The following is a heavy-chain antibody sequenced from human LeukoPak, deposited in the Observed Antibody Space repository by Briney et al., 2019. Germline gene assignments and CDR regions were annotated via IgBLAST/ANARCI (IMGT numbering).Heavy chain of an antibody. V-gene: IGHV1-18*01. J-gene: IGHJ4*02. CDR2: ISAYNGNT. D-gene: IGHD3-16*02. CDR1: GGTLSNHA. Sequence: ASVKVSCKASGGTLSNHAVSWVRQAPGQGLEWMGWISAYNGNTNYAQKLQGRVTMTTDTSTSTAYMELRSLRSDDTAVYYCAREGDDYVWGSYRHPLLNWGQGTLVTVSS. CDR3: AREGDDYVWGSYRHPLLN.